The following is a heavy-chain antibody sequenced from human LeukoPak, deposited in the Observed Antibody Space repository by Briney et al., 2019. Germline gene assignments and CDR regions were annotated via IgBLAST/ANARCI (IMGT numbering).Heavy chain of an antibody. CDR1: GGTFSSYA. Sequence: SVKVSSTASGGTFSSYAISWVRQAPGQGLEWMGGIIPIFGTANYAQKFQGRVTITADKSTSTAYMELSSLRSEDTAVYYCAREMVAARNWFDPWGQGTLVTVSS. CDR2: IIPIFGTA. D-gene: IGHD2-15*01. J-gene: IGHJ5*02. CDR3: AREMVAARNWFDP. V-gene: IGHV1-69*06.